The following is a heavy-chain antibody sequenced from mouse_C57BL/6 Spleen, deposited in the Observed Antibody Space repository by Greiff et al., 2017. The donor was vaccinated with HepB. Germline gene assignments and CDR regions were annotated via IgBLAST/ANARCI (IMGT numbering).Heavy chain of an antibody. Sequence: QVQLKQPGAELVKPGASVKLSCKASGYTFTSYWMHWVKQRPGQGLEWIGMIHPNSGSTNYNEKFKSKATLTVDKSSSTAYMQLSSLTSEDSAVYYCAREGDYDYDGSSWFAYWGQGTLVTVSA. D-gene: IGHD2-4*01. CDR3: AREGDYDYDGSSWFAY. CDR1: GYTFTSYW. J-gene: IGHJ3*01. CDR2: IHPNSGST. V-gene: IGHV1-64*01.